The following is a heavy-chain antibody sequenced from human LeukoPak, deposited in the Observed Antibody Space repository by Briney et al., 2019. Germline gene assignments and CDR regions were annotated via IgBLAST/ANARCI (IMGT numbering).Heavy chain of an antibody. CDR3: ARAQQLVYYFDY. Sequence: GASVKVSCKASGYTFTGYYMHWVRQAPGQGLEWMGWINPNSGGTNYAQKFQGRVTMTRDTSISTAYMELSRLRSDDTAVYYRARAQQLVYYFDYWGQGTLVAVSS. V-gene: IGHV1-2*02. D-gene: IGHD6-13*01. CDR1: GYTFTGYY. J-gene: IGHJ4*02. CDR2: INPNSGGT.